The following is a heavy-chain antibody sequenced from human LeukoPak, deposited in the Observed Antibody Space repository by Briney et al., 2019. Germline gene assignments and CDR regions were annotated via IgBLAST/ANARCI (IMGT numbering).Heavy chain of an antibody. CDR3: ARGLGSYAYSDAFDV. D-gene: IGHD5-18*01. Sequence: PGGSLRLSCAASGFTFSDYYMSWIRQAPGKGLEWVSYISSSGSTIYYADSVKGRFTISRDNAQNSLYLQMNSLRAEDTAVYYCARGLGSYAYSDAFDVWGQGTTVIVSS. J-gene: IGHJ3*01. V-gene: IGHV3-11*04. CDR1: GFTFSDYY. CDR2: ISSSGSTI.